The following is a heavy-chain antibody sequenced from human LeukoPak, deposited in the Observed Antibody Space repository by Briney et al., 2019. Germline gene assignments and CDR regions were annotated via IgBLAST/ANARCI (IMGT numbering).Heavy chain of an antibody. V-gene: IGHV4-31*03. CDR2: IYYSGST. J-gene: IGHJ3*02. Sequence: SQTLSLTCTVSGGSISSGGYYWSWIRQHPGKGLEWIGYIYYSGSTYYNPSLKSRVTISVDTSKNQFSLKLSSVTAADTAVYYCARDPAYGGYIHAFDIWGQGAMVTVSS. D-gene: IGHD5-12*01. CDR3: ARDPAYGGYIHAFDI. CDR1: GGSISSGGYY.